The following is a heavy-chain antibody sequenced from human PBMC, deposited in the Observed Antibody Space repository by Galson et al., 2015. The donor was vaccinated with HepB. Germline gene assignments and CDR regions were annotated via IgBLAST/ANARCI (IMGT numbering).Heavy chain of an antibody. CDR3: AKCLFDSSFAAMDV. J-gene: IGHJ6*02. D-gene: IGHD3-10*02. CDR1: GFTSRGFA. Sequence: SLRLSCAGSGFTSRGFALSWVRQAPGKGLEWVSVIGTFESDNYAESVKGRFTVSRDDAKNTVYLQMNSLRVEDTAIYYCAKCLFDSSFAAMDVWGQGTTVIVSS. CDR2: IGTFESD. V-gene: IGHV3-23*01.